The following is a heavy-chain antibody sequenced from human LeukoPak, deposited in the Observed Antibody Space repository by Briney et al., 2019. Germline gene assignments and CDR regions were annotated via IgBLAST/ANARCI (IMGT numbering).Heavy chain of an antibody. Sequence: SETLSLTCTVSGGSISSYYWSWIRQPPGKGPEWIGYIYYSGSTNYNPSLKSRVTISVDTSKNQFSLKLSSVTAADTAVYYCARFRVHDAFDIWGQGTMVTVSS. J-gene: IGHJ3*02. CDR1: GGSISSYY. CDR2: IYYSGST. D-gene: IGHD3-10*01. V-gene: IGHV4-59*08. CDR3: ARFRVHDAFDI.